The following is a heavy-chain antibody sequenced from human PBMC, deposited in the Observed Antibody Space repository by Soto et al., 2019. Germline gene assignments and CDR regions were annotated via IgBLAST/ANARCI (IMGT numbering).Heavy chain of an antibody. J-gene: IGHJ6*03. D-gene: IGHD4-17*01. CDR3: AKHPIAKVTHYYYYYMDV. CDR2: ISYDGSNK. V-gene: IGHV3-30*18. Sequence: VGSLRLSCAASGFTFSGYGMHWVRQAPGKGLEWVAIISYDGSNKYYADSVKGRFTISRDNSKNTLYLQMNSLRAEDTAVYYCAKHPIAKVTHYYYYYMDVWGKGTTVTVSS. CDR1: GFTFSGYG.